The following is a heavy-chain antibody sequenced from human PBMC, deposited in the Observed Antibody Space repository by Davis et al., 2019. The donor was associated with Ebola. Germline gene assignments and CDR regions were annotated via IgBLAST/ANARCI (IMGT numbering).Heavy chain of an antibody. V-gene: IGHV4-30-2*01. CDR2: IYHSGST. CDR3: ARSASGGMDV. CDR1: GGSISSGGYS. J-gene: IGHJ6*02. Sequence: PSATLSLTFAVSGGSISSGGYSWSWIRQPPGKGLEWIGYIYHSGSTYYTPSLKSRVTISVDRSKNQFSLKLSSVTAADTAVYYCARSASGGMDVWGQGTTVTVSS.